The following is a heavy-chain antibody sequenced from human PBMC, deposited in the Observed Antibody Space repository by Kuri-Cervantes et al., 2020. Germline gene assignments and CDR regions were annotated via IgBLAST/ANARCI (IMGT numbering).Heavy chain of an antibody. CDR2: IYYSGST. D-gene: IGHD6-19*01. V-gene: IGHV4-39*01. Sequence: GSLRLSCTVSGGSISSSSYYWGWIRQPPGKGLEWIGSIYYSGSTYYNPSLKSRVTISVDTSKNQFSLKLSSVTAADTAVYYCARRNQVYSSGWYRSASSSMDVWGQGTTVTVSS. J-gene: IGHJ6*02. CDR1: GGSISSSSYY. CDR3: ARRNQVYSSGWYRSASSSMDV.